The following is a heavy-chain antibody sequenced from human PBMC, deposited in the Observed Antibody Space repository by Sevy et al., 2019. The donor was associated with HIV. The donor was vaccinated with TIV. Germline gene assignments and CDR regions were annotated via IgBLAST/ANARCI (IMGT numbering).Heavy chain of an antibody. Sequence: ASVKVSCKASGYTFTGYYMHWVRQAPGQGLEWMGWINPNSGGTNYAQKFQGRVTMTRDTSISTAYMELSRLRSDDTAVHYCARGDWSSSWSNWFDPWGQGTLVTVSS. CDR3: ARGDWSSSWSNWFDP. CDR2: INPNSGGT. J-gene: IGHJ5*02. CDR1: GYTFTGYY. V-gene: IGHV1-2*02. D-gene: IGHD6-13*01.